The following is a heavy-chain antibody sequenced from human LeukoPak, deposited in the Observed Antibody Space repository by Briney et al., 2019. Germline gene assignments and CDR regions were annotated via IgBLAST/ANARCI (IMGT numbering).Heavy chain of an antibody. D-gene: IGHD6-6*01. J-gene: IGHJ4*02. CDR2: IYWNDDK. Sequence: ESGPTLVKPTQTLTLTCTFSGFSLSTSGVGVGWIRQPPGKALEWLALIYWNDDKRYSPSLKSRLTITKDTSKNQVVLTMTNMDPVDTATYYCAHRPRLSGTGRPSYYFDYWGQGTLVTVSS. V-gene: IGHV2-5*01. CDR3: AHRPRLSGTGRPSYYFDY. CDR1: GFSLSTSGVG.